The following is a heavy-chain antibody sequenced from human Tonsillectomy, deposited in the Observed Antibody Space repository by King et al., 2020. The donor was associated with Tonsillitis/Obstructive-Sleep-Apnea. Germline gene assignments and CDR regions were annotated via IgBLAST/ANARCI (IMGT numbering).Heavy chain of an antibody. V-gene: IGHV3-30*01. D-gene: IGHD2-2*01. CDR2: ISYDGSNK. Sequence: VQLVESGGGVVQPGRSLRLSCAASGFIFSSYAIHWVRQAPGKGLEWVAVISYDGSNKYYADSLKGRFTISRDNSKNTLYLQMNSLRAEDTAVYYCARDLIVVPAAMMDYWGQGTLVTVSS. J-gene: IGHJ4*02. CDR3: ARDLIVVPAAMMDY. CDR1: GFIFSSYA.